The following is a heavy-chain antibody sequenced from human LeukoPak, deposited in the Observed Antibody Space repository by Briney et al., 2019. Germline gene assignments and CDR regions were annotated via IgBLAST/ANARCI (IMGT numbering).Heavy chain of an antibody. J-gene: IGHJ4*02. CDR2: ISSSSSYV. CDR1: GFTFSSYS. CDR3: ATYGSGSYYYFDY. Sequence: GGSLRLSCAASGFTFSSYSMNWVRQAPGKGLEWVSSISSSSSYVYYADSVKGRFTISRDNAKNSLYLQMNSLRAEDTAVYYCATYGSGSYYYFDYWGQGTLVTVSS. D-gene: IGHD3-10*01. V-gene: IGHV3-21*01.